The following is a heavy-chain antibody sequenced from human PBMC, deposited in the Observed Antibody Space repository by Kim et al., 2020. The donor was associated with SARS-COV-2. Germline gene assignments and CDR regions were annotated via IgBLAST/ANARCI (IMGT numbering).Heavy chain of an antibody. Sequence: SETLSLTCTVSGGSISSSSYYWGWIRQPPGKGLEWIGSIYYSGSTYYNPSLKSRVTISVDTSKNQFSLKLSSVTAADTAVYYCAREGSPYYDFWSGYHEGFYWGQGTLVTVSS. D-gene: IGHD3-3*01. J-gene: IGHJ4*02. CDR1: GGSISSSSYY. CDR3: AREGSPYYDFWSGYHEGFY. CDR2: IYYSGST. V-gene: IGHV4-39*02.